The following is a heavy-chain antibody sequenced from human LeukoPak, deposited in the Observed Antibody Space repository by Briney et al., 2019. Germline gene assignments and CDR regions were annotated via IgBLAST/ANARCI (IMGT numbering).Heavy chain of an antibody. CDR1: GGSFSGYY. CDR3: ARGDPTTGNDY. D-gene: IGHD4-17*01. CDR2: INHSGST. J-gene: IGHJ4*02. V-gene: IGHV4-34*01. Sequence: SETLSLTCAVYGGSFSGYYWSWIRQPPGKGLEWIGEINHSGSTNYNPSLKSRVTISVDTSKNQFSLKLSSVTAADTAVYYCARGDPTTGNDYWGQGTLVTVSS.